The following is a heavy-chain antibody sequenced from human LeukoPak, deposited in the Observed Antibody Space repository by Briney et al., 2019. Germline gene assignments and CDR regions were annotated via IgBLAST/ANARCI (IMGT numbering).Heavy chain of an antibody. D-gene: IGHD4-17*01. CDR3: ARLRQAFGDQHVGWFDP. CDR2: IYNSGT. CDR1: GDSITTYY. Sequence: SETLPLICTVSGDSITTYYWTWIRQPPGKGLEWIGYIYNSGTTYNPSLKSRVTISADTSKNQISLKVTSVTAADTAVYYCARLRQAFGDQHVGWFDPWGQGILVTVSS. J-gene: IGHJ5*02. V-gene: IGHV4-59*01.